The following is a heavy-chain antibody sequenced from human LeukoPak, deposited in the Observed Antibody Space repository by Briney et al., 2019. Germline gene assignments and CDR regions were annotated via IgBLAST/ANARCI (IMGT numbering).Heavy chain of an antibody. J-gene: IGHJ4*02. V-gene: IGHV3-23*01. Sequence: PGGSLRLSCAASGFTFTSFWMAWVRQAPGKGLEWVSAISGSGGSTYYADSVKGRFTISRDNSKNTLYLQMNSLRAEDTAVYYCAKPGGGWWKYYFDYWGQGTLVTVSS. CDR1: GFTFTSFW. D-gene: IGHD6-19*01. CDR3: AKPGGGWWKYYFDY. CDR2: ISGSGGST.